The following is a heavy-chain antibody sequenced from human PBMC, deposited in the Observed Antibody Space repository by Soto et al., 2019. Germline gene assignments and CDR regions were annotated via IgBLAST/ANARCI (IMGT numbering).Heavy chain of an antibody. Sequence: ASVKVSCKASGYTFTSYAMHWVRQAPGQRLEWMGWINAGNGNTKYSQKFQGRVTITRDTSASTAYMELSSLRSEDTAVYYCARVEISRDSGWDLCYWGQGTLVTVSS. CDR3: ARVEISRDSGWDLCY. CDR1: GYTFTSYA. J-gene: IGHJ4*02. V-gene: IGHV1-3*01. D-gene: IGHD6-19*01. CDR2: INAGNGNT.